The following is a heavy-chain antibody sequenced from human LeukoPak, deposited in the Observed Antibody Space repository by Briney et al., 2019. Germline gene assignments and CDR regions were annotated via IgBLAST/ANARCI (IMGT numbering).Heavy chain of an antibody. J-gene: IGHJ4*02. CDR1: GGSISSSSYY. CDR2: IYYSGST. D-gene: IGHD3-22*01. Sequence: SETLSLTCTVSGGSISSSSYYWGWIRQPPGKGLEWIGSIYYSGSTYYNPSLKSRVTISVDTSKNQFSLKLSSVTAADMAVYYCARLKQEITMIVVVIGYFDYWGQGTLVTVSS. V-gene: IGHV4-39*01. CDR3: ARLKQEITMIVVVIGYFDY.